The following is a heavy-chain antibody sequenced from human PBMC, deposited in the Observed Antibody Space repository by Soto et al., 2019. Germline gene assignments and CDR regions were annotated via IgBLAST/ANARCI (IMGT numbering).Heavy chain of an antibody. CDR1: VYTFINYN. CDR3: ARVPEAQNYTFFYGMDV. CDR2: ISTYRRNT. J-gene: IGHJ6*02. D-gene: IGHD1-7*01. V-gene: IGHV1-18*04. Sequence: VASVKVSCKASVYTFINYNFSWLRQPPGQGFEWMGWISTYRRNTNIAQKGQGRATLTTETSTGTTYVELRSLRSDDTAMYYCARVPEAQNYTFFYGMDVWGQGTTVTVSS.